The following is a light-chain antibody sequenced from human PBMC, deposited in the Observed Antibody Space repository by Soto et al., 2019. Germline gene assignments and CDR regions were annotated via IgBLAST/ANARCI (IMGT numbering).Light chain of an antibody. CDR3: QQRSNWPPRE. CDR2: DAS. V-gene: IGKV3-11*01. CDR1: QSVSSY. Sequence: EIVLTQSPATLSLSPGERATLSCRASQSVSSYLAWYQQKPGQAPRLLIYDASNRATGIPARFSGSGSGTDFTLTISSLEPEDFAVYYCQQRSNWPPREFGGGTKVEIK. J-gene: IGKJ4*02.